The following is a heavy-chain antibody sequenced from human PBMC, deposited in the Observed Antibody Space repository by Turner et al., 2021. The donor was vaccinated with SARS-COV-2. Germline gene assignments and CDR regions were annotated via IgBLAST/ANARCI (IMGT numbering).Heavy chain of an antibody. Sequence: QVQLVQSGAEVKKPGSSVKVSCKASGGTFSSYAISWVRQATGQGLEWMGGIIPIFGTANYAQKFQCRVTITADESTSTAYMELSSLRSEDTAVYYCARGEVGYCSGGRCYSGSYWGQGTLVTVSS. CDR2: IIPIFGTA. V-gene: IGHV1-69*01. CDR1: GGTFSSYA. J-gene: IGHJ4*02. CDR3: ARGEVGYCSGGRCYSGSY. D-gene: IGHD2-15*01.